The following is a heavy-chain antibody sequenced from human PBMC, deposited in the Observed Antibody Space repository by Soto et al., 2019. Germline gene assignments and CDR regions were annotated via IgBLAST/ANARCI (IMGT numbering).Heavy chain of an antibody. CDR1: GASINNTNNF. D-gene: IGHD2-15*01. CDR3: ARHSSQGSPIYYYYYYMDV. J-gene: IGHJ6*03. CDR2: IYYSGST. V-gene: IGHV4-39*01. Sequence: ASETLSLTCTVSGASINNTNNFWAWIRQPPGKGLEWIGSIYYSGSTYYNPSLQSRVAISVDTSKNQFSLKLKSVTAADTAIYYCARHSSQGSPIYYYYYYMDVWGKGTTVTVSS.